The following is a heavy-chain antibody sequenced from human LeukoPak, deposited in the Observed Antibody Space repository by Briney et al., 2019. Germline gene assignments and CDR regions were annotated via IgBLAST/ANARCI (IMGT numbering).Heavy chain of an antibody. D-gene: IGHD3-10*01. CDR3: AKGSRGDYGSGSYLYFDY. V-gene: IGHV3-23*01. CDR2: ICGSGGST. Sequence: GGPLRLSCAASGFTFSSYAMSWVRQAPGKGLEWVSAICGSGGSTYYADSVKGRFTISRDNSKNTLYLQMNSLRAEDTAVYYCAKGSRGDYGSGSYLYFDYWGQGTLVTVSS. J-gene: IGHJ4*02. CDR1: GFTFSSYA.